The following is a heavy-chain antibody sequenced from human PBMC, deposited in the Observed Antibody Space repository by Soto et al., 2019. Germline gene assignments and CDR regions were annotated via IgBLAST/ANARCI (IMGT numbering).Heavy chain of an antibody. J-gene: IGHJ3*02. Sequence: QVQLVQSGAEVKKPGSSVKVSCKSSGGTFTNYPITWVRQAPGQGLEWMGGIIPMFGTANYAQKLQGRVTITADESTSTAYMDLSSLRSEDTAVYYCARENRGWGTFDIWGQGTMVTVSS. CDR3: ARENRGWGTFDI. CDR2: IIPMFGTA. D-gene: IGHD2-8*02. V-gene: IGHV1-69*01. CDR1: GGTFTNYP.